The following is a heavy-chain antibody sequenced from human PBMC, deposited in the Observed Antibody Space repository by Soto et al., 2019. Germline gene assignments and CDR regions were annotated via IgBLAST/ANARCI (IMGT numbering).Heavy chain of an antibody. D-gene: IGHD2-2*01. CDR3: KKEWKYQLLLHYSSYGMDV. CDR1: GFTFSSYG. J-gene: IGHJ6*02. Sequence: PGGSLRLSCAASGFTFSSYGMHWVRQAPGKGLEWVAVISYDGSNKYYADSVKGRFAISRDNSKNTLYLQMNSLRAEDTAVYYCKKEWKYQLLLHYSSYGMDVWGQGTTLTVSS. CDR2: ISYDGSNK. V-gene: IGHV3-30*18.